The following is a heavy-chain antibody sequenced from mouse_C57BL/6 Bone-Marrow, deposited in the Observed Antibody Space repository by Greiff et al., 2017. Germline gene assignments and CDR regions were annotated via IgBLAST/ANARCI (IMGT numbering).Heavy chain of an antibody. V-gene: IGHV1-22*01. CDR3: ANDLLWLRRYYYAMDY. J-gene: IGHJ4*01. CDR1: GYTFTDYN. Sequence: EVQLQQSGPELVKPGASVKMSCKASGYTFTDYNMHWVKQSHGKSLAWIGYINPNNGGTSSNQKFKGKATLTVNKSSSTAYMELRSLTSEDSAVYYCANDLLWLRRYYYAMDYWGQGTSVTVSS. D-gene: IGHD2-2*01. CDR2: INPNNGGT.